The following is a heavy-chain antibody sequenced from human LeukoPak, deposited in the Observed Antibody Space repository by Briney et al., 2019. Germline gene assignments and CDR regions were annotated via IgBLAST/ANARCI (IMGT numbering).Heavy chain of an antibody. V-gene: IGHV4-4*07. J-gene: IGHJ3*02. CDR1: GGSISSYY. D-gene: IGHD3-10*01. CDR3: ARDLWRVPGDAFDI. CDR2: IYTSGST. Sequence: PSETLSLTCTVSGGSISSYYWSWIRQPAGKGLEWIGRIYTSGSTNYNPSLKSRVTMSVDTSKNQFSLKLSSVTAADTAVYYCARDLWRVPGDAFDIWGQGTMVTVSS.